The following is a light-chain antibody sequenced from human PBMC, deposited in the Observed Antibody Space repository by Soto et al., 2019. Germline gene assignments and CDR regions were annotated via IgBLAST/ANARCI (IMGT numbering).Light chain of an antibody. V-gene: IGLV1-44*01. CDR3: AAWDDSLRGAV. J-gene: IGLJ7*01. CDR1: SSNIGRHV. CDR2: NTH. Sequence: QSVLTQPPSASGTPGQRVTISCSGGSSNIGRHVVNWYQQLPGAAPKLLIYNTHQRPSGIPDRISGSKSGTSASLTISGLQSEDEADYYCAAWDDSLRGAVFGGGTKLT.